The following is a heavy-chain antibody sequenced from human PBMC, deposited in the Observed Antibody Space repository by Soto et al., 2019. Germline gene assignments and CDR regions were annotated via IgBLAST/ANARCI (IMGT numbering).Heavy chain of an antibody. Sequence: PSETLSLTCAVYGGSFSGYYWSWIRQPPGKGLEWIGEINHSGSTNYNPSLKSRVTISVDTSKNQFSLKLSSVTAADTAVYYCARVDSSSGYWGQGTLVTVSS. CDR3: ARVDSSSGY. D-gene: IGHD6-13*01. CDR2: INHSGST. CDR1: GGSFSGYY. J-gene: IGHJ4*02. V-gene: IGHV4-34*01.